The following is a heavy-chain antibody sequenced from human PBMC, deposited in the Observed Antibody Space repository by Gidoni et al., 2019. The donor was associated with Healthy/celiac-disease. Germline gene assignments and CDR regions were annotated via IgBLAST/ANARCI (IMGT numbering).Heavy chain of an antibody. Sequence: QVQLQQWGAGLLKPSETLSLTCAVYGGSFSGYYWSWIRQPPGKGLEWIGEINHSGSTNYNPSLKSRVTISVDTSKNQFSLKLSSVTAADTAVYYCARTLPWRELWFRVIRGDSWFDPWGQGTLVTVSS. V-gene: IGHV4-34*01. J-gene: IGHJ5*02. CDR3: ARTLPWRELWFRVIRGDSWFDP. CDR1: GGSFSGYY. CDR2: INHSGST. D-gene: IGHD3-10*01.